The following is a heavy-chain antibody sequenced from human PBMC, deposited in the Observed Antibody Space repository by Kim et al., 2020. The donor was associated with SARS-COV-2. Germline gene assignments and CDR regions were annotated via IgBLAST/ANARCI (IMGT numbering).Heavy chain of an antibody. V-gene: IGHV4-4*02. D-gene: IGHD2-2*01. Sequence: SETLSLTCAVSGGSISSSNWWSWVRQPPGKGLEWIGEIYHSGSTNYNPSLKSRVTISVDKSKNQFSLKLSSVTAADTAVYYCAVKEPAAFGPRVRYFDLWGRGTLVTVSS. CDR2: IYHSGST. CDR1: GGSISSSNW. J-gene: IGHJ2*01. CDR3: AVKEPAAFGPRVRYFDL.